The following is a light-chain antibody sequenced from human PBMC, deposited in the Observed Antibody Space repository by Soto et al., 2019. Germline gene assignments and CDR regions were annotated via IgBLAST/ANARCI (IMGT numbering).Light chain of an antibody. Sequence: QAVVTQEPSLTVSPGGTVTLTCASSTGAVTSGYYPNWFQQKPGQAPRALIYSTSNKPSWTPVRFSGSLLGGKAALTLSCVQPEDVAEYYSLLYNGGAVVFGGGTKLTVL. CDR3: LLYNGGAVV. V-gene: IGLV7-43*01. CDR1: TGAVTSGYY. J-gene: IGLJ2*01. CDR2: STS.